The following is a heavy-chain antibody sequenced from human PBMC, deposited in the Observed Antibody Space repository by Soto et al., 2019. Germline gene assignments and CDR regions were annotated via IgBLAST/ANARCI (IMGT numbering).Heavy chain of an antibody. Sequence: SETLSLTCAISGDSVSTNSGAWNWIRQSPSRGLEWLGRTFYRSRWYSDYADSVKGRININSDTSKNQFSLQLSSVTPEDTAVYYCARAGSTMYRLHPHFDYWGQGTLVTVSS. CDR1: GDSVSTNSGA. J-gene: IGHJ4*02. CDR3: ARAGSTMYRLHPHFDY. V-gene: IGHV6-1*01. CDR2: TFYRSRWYS. D-gene: IGHD3-9*01.